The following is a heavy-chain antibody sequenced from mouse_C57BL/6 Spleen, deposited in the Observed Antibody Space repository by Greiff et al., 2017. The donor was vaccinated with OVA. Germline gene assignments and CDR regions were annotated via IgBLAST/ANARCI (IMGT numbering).Heavy chain of an antibody. CDR1: GYTFTDYY. CDR2: INPNNGGT. J-gene: IGHJ4*01. CDR3: ASRYAMDY. Sequence: VQLKQSGPELVKPGASVKISCKASGYTFTDYYMNWVKQSHGKSLEWIGDINPNNGGTSYNKKFQGKATLTVDKSSSTAYMELRSLTSEDSAVYYCASRYAMDYWGQGTSVTVSS. V-gene: IGHV1-26*01.